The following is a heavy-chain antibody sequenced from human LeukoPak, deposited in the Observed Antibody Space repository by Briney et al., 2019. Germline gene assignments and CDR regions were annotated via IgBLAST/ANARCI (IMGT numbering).Heavy chain of an antibody. CDR3: ARDGYEGEGWGYYFDY. D-gene: IGHD5-12*01. Sequence: GRSLRLSCAASGFTFSSYGMHWVRQAPGKGLEWVAVIWYDGSNKYYADSVKGRFTISRDNSKNTLYLQMNSLRAEDTAVYYCARDGYEGEGWGYYFDYWGQGTLVTVSS. CDR2: IWYDGSNK. J-gene: IGHJ4*02. V-gene: IGHV3-30*19. CDR1: GFTFSSYG.